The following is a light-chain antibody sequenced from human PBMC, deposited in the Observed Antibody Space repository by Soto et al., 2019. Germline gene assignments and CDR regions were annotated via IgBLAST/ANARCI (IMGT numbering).Light chain of an antibody. J-gene: IGKJ4*01. V-gene: IGKV3-20*01. CDR3: QHYGSPLT. CDR1: QSVRSSY. CDR2: GAS. Sequence: EIVLTQSPGTLSLSPGGRATLSCRASQSVRSSYLAWYQQRPCQAPRLLIFGASFRATGIPDRFSGSGSGTDFTLTISRLEPEDFAVYYCQHYGSPLTFGGGTKVDIK.